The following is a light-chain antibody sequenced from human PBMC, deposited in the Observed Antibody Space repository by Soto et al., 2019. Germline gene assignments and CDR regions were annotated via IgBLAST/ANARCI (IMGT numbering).Light chain of an antibody. Sequence: QSVLTQPPSVSAAPGQKVTISCSGSSSSIGNNYVSWYQQLPGTAPKLLIYENEKRPSGIPDRFSGSKSGTSATLGITGLQAEDEADYYCSSYTSSSTRYVFGTGTKVTVL. V-gene: IGLV1-51*02. CDR3: SSYTSSSTRYV. J-gene: IGLJ1*01. CDR2: ENE. CDR1: SSSIGNNY.